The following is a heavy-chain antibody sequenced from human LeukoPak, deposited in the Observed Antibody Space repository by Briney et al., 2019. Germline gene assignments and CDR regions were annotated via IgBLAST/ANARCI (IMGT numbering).Heavy chain of an antibody. CDR1: GFTFSSYA. D-gene: IGHD2-15*01. J-gene: IGHJ6*02. CDR3: ARDVEGGGSGPYYGMDV. Sequence: PGRSLRLSCAASGFTFSSYAMHWVRQAPGKGLEWVAVISYDGSNKYYADSVKGRFTISRDNSKNTLYLQMNSLRAEDTAVYYCARDVEGGGSGPYYGMDVWAKGPRSPSP. CDR2: ISYDGSNK. V-gene: IGHV3-30*04.